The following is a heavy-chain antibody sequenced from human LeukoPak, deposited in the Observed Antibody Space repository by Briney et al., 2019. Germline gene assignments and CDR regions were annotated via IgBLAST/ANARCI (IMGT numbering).Heavy chain of an antibody. CDR1: GFTFSRKW. Sequence: PGGSLRLSCAASGFTFSRKWMHWVRQAPGKGLVWVSCINSDGSSTSYADSVKGRFTISRDNAKNTLYLQMHSLRAEDTAGYYRVSSYYYYMDVWGKGTTVIVSS. V-gene: IGHV3-74*01. J-gene: IGHJ6*03. CDR2: INSDGSST. CDR3: VSSYYYYMDV.